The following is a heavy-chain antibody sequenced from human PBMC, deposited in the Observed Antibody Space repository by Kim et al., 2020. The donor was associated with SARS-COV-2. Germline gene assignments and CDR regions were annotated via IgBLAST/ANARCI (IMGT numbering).Heavy chain of an antibody. CDR3: ARGTRQWLSRHYYYYMDV. D-gene: IGHD6-19*01. CDR1: GGSFSGYY. V-gene: IGHV4-34*01. CDR2: INHSGST. J-gene: IGHJ6*03. Sequence: SETLSLTCAVYGGSFSGYYWSWIRQPPGKGLEWIGEINHSGSTTYNPSLKSRVTISVDTSKNQFSLKLSSVTAADTAVYYCARGTRQWLSRHYYYYMDV.